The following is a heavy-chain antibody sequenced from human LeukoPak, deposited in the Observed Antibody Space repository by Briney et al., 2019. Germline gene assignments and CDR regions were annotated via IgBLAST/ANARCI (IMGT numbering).Heavy chain of an antibody. J-gene: IGHJ6*02. D-gene: IGHD2-21*01. CDR3: AGYCGGDCYGMDV. Sequence: GGSLRLSCTASEFTFSSYWMSWVRQAPGKGLEWVANIKQDGSEKDYVDSVKGRFTISRDNAKNSLYLQMNNLRAEDTAVYYCAGYCGGDCYGMDVWGQGTTVTVSS. CDR2: IKQDGSEK. CDR1: EFTFSSYW. V-gene: IGHV3-7*01.